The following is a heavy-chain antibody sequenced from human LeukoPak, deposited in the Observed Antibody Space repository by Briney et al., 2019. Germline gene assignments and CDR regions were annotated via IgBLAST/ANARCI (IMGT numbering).Heavy chain of an antibody. J-gene: IGHJ4*02. CDR1: GFTFSTYW. V-gene: IGHV3-7*04. CDR2: IKGDGSDN. Sequence: GGSLRLSCAASGFTFSTYWLTWVRQAPGKGLEWVANIKGDGSDNHYVDSVRGRFTISRDNAKNSLYLQMNSLRAEDTAVYYCARDLGYYRADYWGQGTLVTVSS. CDR3: ARDLGYYRADY. D-gene: IGHD1-26*01.